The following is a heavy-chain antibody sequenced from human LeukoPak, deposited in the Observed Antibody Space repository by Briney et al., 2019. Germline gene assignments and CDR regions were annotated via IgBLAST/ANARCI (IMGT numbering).Heavy chain of an antibody. Sequence: GGSLRLSCAASGFTFDDYAMHWVRRGPGKSLEWVSLINENGDIAYYGDSVRGRFTVSRDNAKNSLYLQMNSLTTEDTALYYCAKARWEPNFDYWGQGTLVTVSS. V-gene: IGHV3-43*02. CDR1: GFTFDDYA. CDR2: INENGDIA. D-gene: IGHD1-26*01. J-gene: IGHJ4*02. CDR3: AKARWEPNFDY.